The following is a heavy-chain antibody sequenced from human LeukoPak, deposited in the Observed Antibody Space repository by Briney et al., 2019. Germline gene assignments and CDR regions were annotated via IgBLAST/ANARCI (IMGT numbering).Heavy chain of an antibody. CDR3: ARARNPLGYCSGGSCLYYFDY. J-gene: IGHJ4*02. D-gene: IGHD2-15*01. V-gene: IGHV3-21*01. CDR1: GFTFSSYS. Sequence: GGSLRLSCAASGFTFSSYSMNWVRQAPGKGLEWVSSISSSSSYIYYADSVKGRFTISRDNAKHSLYLQMNSLRAEDTAVYYCARARNPLGYCSGGSCLYYFDYWGQGTLVTVSS. CDR2: ISSSSSYI.